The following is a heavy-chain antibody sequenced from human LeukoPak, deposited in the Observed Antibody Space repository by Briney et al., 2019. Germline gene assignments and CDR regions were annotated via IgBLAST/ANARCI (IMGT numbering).Heavy chain of an antibody. V-gene: IGHV4-38-2*02. CDR3: ARVARCTSCFDVDY. CDR1: GYSITSAYY. CDR2: FFLKGST. Sequence: SESLSLTCTVSGYSITSAYYWGWIRQPPGKGLEWIGSFFLKGSTYYNPSLKSRVTISVDTSKNQFSLTLSSVTAAHTAVYYCARVARCTSCFDVDYWGQGTLVTVFS. J-gene: IGHJ4*02. D-gene: IGHD2-2*01.